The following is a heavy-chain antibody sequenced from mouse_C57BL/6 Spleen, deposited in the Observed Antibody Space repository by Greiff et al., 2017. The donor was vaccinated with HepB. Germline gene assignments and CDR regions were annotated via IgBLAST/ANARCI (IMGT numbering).Heavy chain of an antibody. J-gene: IGHJ4*01. CDR2: ISYDGSN. V-gene: IGHV3-6*01. Sequence: EVQLQESGPGLVKPSQSLSLTCSVTGYSITSGYYWNWIRQFPGNKLEWMGYISYDGSNNYNPSLKNRISITRDTSKNQFFLKLNSVTTEDTATYYCAREGVGRGYYAMDYWGQGTSVTVSS. CDR3: AREGVGRGYYAMDY. D-gene: IGHD4-1*01. CDR1: GYSITSGYY.